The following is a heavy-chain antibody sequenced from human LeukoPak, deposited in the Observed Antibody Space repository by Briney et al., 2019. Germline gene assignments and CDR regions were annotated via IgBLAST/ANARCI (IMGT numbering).Heavy chain of an antibody. D-gene: IGHD2-2*01. Sequence: PGGSLRLSCAASGFTFRSYWMHWVRQAPGKGLEWVSAISGSGGSTYYADSVKGRFTISRDNSKNTLYLQMNSLRAEDTAVYYCAKQYCSSTSCLLDYWGQGTLVTVSS. J-gene: IGHJ4*02. V-gene: IGHV3-23*01. CDR3: AKQYCSSTSCLLDY. CDR1: GFTFRSYW. CDR2: ISGSGGST.